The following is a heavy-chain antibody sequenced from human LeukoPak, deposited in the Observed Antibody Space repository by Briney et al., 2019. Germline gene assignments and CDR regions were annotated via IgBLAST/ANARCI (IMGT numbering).Heavy chain of an antibody. D-gene: IGHD5-12*01. CDR1: GGSISTYH. CDR2: IYSSGTT. J-gene: IGHJ5*02. CDR3: ASGSSGYDP. V-gene: IGHV4-4*07. Sequence: PSETLSLTCTVSGGSISTYHWSWIRQPAGKGLEWIGRIYSSGTTIYNPSLKSRVTMSVDTSKNQFSLKLSSVTAADTAVYFCASGSSGYDPWGQGTLVTVSS.